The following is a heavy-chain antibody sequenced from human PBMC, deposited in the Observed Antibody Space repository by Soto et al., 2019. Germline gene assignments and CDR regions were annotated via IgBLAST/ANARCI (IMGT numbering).Heavy chain of an antibody. D-gene: IGHD3-3*01. CDR2: FDPEDGET. Sequence: QVQLVQSGAEVKKPGASVKVSCKVSGYTLTELFMHWVRQAPGKGLEWMGGFDPEDGETIYAQKFQGRVTMTEDTSTDTAYMELSSLRSEDTAVYYCATGATYDFWSGPLYYFDYWGQGTLVTVSS. V-gene: IGHV1-24*01. CDR3: ATGATYDFWSGPLYYFDY. CDR1: GYTLTELF. J-gene: IGHJ4*02.